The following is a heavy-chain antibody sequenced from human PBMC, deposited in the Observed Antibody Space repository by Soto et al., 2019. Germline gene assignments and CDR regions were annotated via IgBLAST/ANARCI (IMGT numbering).Heavy chain of an antibody. CDR2: IYYSGST. Sequence: QVQLQESGPGLVKPSQTLSLTCTVSGGSISSGGYYWSGIRQHPGKGLEWIGYIYYSGSTYYNPSLKSRVTISGDTSKNQFCLKLSSVTAADTAVYYCARKATVTTCFDYWGQGTLVTVSS. CDR3: ARKATVTTCFDY. D-gene: IGHD4-17*01. V-gene: IGHV4-31*03. CDR1: GGSISSGGYY. J-gene: IGHJ4*02.